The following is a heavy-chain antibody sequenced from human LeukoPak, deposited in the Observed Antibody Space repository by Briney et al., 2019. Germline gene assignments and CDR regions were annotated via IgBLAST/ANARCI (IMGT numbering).Heavy chain of an antibody. CDR1: GGSFSGYY. CDR2: INHSGST. V-gene: IGHV4-34*01. Sequence: MTSETLSLTCAVYGGSFSGYYWSWIRQPPGKGLEWIGEINHSGSTNYNPSLKSRVTISVDTSKNQFSLKLSSVTAADTAVYYCARGFQLLWFGETPRGRGMDVWGKGTTVTVSS. J-gene: IGHJ6*04. D-gene: IGHD3-10*01. CDR3: ARGFQLLWFGETPRGRGMDV.